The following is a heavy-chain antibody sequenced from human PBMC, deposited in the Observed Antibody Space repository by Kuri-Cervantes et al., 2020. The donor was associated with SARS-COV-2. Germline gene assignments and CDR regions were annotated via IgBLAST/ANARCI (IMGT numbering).Heavy chain of an antibody. CDR3: ARGYGDQPYEYDAFDI. Sequence: SVKVSCKASRGTFSSYAISWVRQAPGQGLEWMGGIIPIFGTANYAQKFQGRVTITTDESTSTAYMELSSLRSEDTAVYYCARGYGDQPYEYDAFDIWGQGTMVTVSS. V-gene: IGHV1-69*05. CDR2: IIPIFGTA. J-gene: IGHJ3*02. CDR1: RGTFSSYA. D-gene: IGHD4-17*01.